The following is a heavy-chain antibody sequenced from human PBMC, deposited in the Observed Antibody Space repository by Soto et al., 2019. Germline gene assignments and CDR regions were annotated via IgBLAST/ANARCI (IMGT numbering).Heavy chain of an antibody. D-gene: IGHD1-1*01. CDR1: GYTFTGYF. Sequence: ASVKVSCKASGYTFTGYFMHWVRQAPGQGLEWMGWINTYNGDTNFAQKFQGRITMTRDTSITTAYMERSRLRSDDTAMYYCAKNLLVTTPDGFDVWGQGTMVTVSS. CDR3: AKNLLVTTPDGFDV. V-gene: IGHV1-2*02. J-gene: IGHJ3*01. CDR2: INTYNGDT.